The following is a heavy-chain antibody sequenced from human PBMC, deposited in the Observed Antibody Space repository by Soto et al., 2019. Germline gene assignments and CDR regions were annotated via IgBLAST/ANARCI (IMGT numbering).Heavy chain of an antibody. CDR3: ARVGYYDSSGYYRNMENYYFDY. J-gene: IGHJ4*02. CDR1: GYTLTELS. D-gene: IGHD3-22*01. V-gene: IGHV1-24*01. CDR2: FDPENGET. Sequence: ASVKVSCKVSGYTLTELSMHWVRQAPGKGLEWMGGFDPENGETIYAQKFQGRVTMTEDTSTDTAYMELSSLRSEDTAVYYCARVGYYDSSGYYRNMENYYFDYWGQGTLVTVSS.